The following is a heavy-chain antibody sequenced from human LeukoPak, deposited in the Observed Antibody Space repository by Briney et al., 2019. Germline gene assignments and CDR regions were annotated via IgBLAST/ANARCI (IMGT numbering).Heavy chain of an antibody. D-gene: IGHD3-3*01. CDR1: GYTFTSYG. CDR3: EIQGPNVLRFLEWLH. CDR2: ISAYNGNT. Sequence: ASVKVSCKASGYTFTSYGISWVRQAPGQGLEWMGWISAYNGNTNYAQKLQGRVTMTTDTSTSTAYMELRSLRSDDTAVYYCEIQGPNVLRFLEWLHWGQGTLVTVSS. V-gene: IGHV1-18*01. J-gene: IGHJ4*02.